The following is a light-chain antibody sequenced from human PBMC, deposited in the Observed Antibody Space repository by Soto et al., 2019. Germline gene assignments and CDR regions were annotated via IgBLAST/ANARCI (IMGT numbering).Light chain of an antibody. CDR2: GTY. V-gene: IGKV3-20*01. J-gene: IGKJ4*01. CDR3: QQYGNSIT. CDR1: QSVRSSY. Sequence: EIVLTQSPAIVSLSPGERATLSCRASQSVRSSYLAWYQQKFGQAPRLLIYGTYIRAAGIPGRFSGSGSGTDFTLISSRLEPEDFALYYCQQYGNSITFGGGAKVEIK.